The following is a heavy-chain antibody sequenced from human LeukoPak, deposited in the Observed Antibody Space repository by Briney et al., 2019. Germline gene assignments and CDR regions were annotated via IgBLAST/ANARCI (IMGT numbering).Heavy chain of an antibody. CDR3: ARAGLSFDM. Sequence: SETLSLTRTVSGGSIISYYWSWIRQPPGKGLEWIGHIYYRGNTNYTASLERRVTISVDRSKNQVSLKLTSVIAADTAVYDGARAGLSFDMGGQGTLVTVSS. CDR2: IYYRGNT. J-gene: IGHJ3*02. V-gene: IGHV4-59*01. CDR1: GGSIISYY.